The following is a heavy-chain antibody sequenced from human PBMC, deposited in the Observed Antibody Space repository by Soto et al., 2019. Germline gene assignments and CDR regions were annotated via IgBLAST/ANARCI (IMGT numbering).Heavy chain of an antibody. J-gene: IGHJ3*01. CDR2: INHSGST. CDR3: ARRGVRLTTVTP. Sequence: QVQLQQWGAGLLKPSETLSLTCAVYGGSFSGYYWSWIRQPPGKGLEWIGEINHSGSTNYNPSLKSQVTISVDTSKNQFSLKLSSVTAADTAVYYCARRGVRLTTVTPWGQGTMVTVSS. D-gene: IGHD4-17*01. CDR1: GGSFSGYY. V-gene: IGHV4-34*01.